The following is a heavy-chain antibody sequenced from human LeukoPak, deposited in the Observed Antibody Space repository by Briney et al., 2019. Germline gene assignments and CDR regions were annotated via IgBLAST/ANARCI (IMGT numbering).Heavy chain of an antibody. Sequence: PSETLSLTCTVSGSSISSSGYYWGWIRQSPGKGLEWIGSINYSGTTYYNPSLKSRVTISVDTSNNEFSLKLKSVTAADTAVYYCASWGDGYNLGYWGQGTLVTVSS. J-gene: IGHJ4*02. CDR3: ASWGDGYNLGY. D-gene: IGHD5-24*01. CDR1: GSSISSSGYY. CDR2: INYSGTT. V-gene: IGHV4-39*01.